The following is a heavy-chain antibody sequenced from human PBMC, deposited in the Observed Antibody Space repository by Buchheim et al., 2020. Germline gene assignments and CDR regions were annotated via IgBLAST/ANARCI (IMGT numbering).Heavy chain of an antibody. CDR2: ISSSSSTI. D-gene: IGHD4-11*01. V-gene: IGHV3-48*01. CDR3: ARDRLEYYYYGMDV. CDR1: EFTFSSYT. Sequence: EVQLVESGGGLVQPGGSLRLSCAASEFTFSSYTMNWVRQAPGKGLEWVSYISSSSSTIYSADSVKGRFTISRDNAKNSLYLQRNSLSAEDAAVYYCARDRLEYYYYGMDVWGRGTT. J-gene: IGHJ6*02.